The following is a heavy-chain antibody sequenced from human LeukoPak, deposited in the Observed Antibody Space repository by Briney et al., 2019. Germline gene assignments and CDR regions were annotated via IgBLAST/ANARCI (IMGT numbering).Heavy chain of an antibody. J-gene: IGHJ6*02. CDR2: ISSSGSTI. V-gene: IGHV3-48*04. CDR3: AREDGNWLIDYYYGMDV. Sequence: PGGSLRLSCAASGFTFSSYSMNWVRQAPGKGLEWVSYISSSGSTIYYADSVKGRFTISRDNAKNSLYLQMNSLRAEDTAVYYCAREDGNWLIDYYYGMDVWGQGTTVTVSS. CDR1: GFTFSSYS. D-gene: IGHD3-9*01.